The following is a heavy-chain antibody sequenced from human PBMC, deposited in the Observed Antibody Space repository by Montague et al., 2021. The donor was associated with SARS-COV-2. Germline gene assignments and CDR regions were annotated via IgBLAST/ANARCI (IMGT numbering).Heavy chain of an antibody. CDR1: GDSIRSSGYY. J-gene: IGHJ5*02. V-gene: IGHV4-39*01. Sequence: TLSLTCSVSGDSIRSSGYYWGWIRQPPGKGLEWIGTVYYSGSTNYNPSLKSRVTMPVDTPKNQFSLELRSVTAADTAVYYCARLGFVELWLNLGWFDPWGQGTLVTVSS. D-gene: IGHD3-16*02. CDR3: ARLGFVELWLNLGWFDP. CDR2: VYYSGST.